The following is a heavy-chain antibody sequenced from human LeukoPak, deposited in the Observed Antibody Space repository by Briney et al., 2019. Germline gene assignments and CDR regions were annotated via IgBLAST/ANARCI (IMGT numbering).Heavy chain of an antibody. CDR1: GGTFSSYA. J-gene: IGHJ4*02. CDR2: IIPIFGAA. Sequence: SVKVSCKASGGTFSSYAISWVRQAPGQGLEWMGGIIPIFGAANYAQKFQGRVTITADKSTSTAYMELSSLRSEDTAVYYCATLSGIAAAGLFDYWGQGTLVTVSS. D-gene: IGHD6-13*01. V-gene: IGHV1-69*06. CDR3: ATLSGIAAAGLFDY.